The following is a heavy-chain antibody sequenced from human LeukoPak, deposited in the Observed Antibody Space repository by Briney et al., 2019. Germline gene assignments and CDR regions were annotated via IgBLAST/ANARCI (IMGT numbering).Heavy chain of an antibody. CDR3: ARLPSVSSGWYGGRTRFDP. V-gene: IGHV4-34*01. J-gene: IGHJ5*02. CDR2: INHSGST. D-gene: IGHD6-19*01. CDR1: GGSFSGYY. Sequence: SETLSLTCAVYGGSFSGYYWSWIRQPPGKGLEWIGEINHSGSTNYNPSLKSRVTISVDTSKNQFSLKLSSVTAADTAVYYCARLPSVSSGWYGGRTRFDPWGQGTLVTVSS.